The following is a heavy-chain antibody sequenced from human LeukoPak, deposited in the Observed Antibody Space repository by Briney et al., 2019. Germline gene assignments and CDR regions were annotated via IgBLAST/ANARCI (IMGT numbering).Heavy chain of an antibody. Sequence: SETLSLTCAVSGYSISSGYYWGWIRQPPGKGLEWIGSIYHSGSTYYNPSLKSRVTISVDTSKNQFSLKLGSVTAADTAVYHCARADYDFWSGYPDAFDIWGQGTMVTVSS. CDR1: GYSISSGYY. V-gene: IGHV4-38-2*01. D-gene: IGHD3-3*01. CDR2: IYHSGST. J-gene: IGHJ3*02. CDR3: ARADYDFWSGYPDAFDI.